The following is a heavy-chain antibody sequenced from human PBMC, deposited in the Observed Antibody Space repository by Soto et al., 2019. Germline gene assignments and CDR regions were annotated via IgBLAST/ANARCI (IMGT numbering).Heavy chain of an antibody. J-gene: IGHJ4*02. V-gene: IGHV4-59*08. Sequence: SETLSLTCTVSGGSIISYYWSWIRQPPGRGLEWIGFIYYAGSTKYNPSLNSRVTISVDTSKNQFSLTVTSVTAADTAVYYCARRIVAKETFDYCGQGTLVTXSS. CDR3: ARRIVAKETFDY. CDR1: GGSIISYY. CDR2: IYYAGST. D-gene: IGHD5-12*01.